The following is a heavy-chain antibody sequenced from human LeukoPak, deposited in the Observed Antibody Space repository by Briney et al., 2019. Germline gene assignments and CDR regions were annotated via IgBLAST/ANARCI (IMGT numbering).Heavy chain of an antibody. J-gene: IGHJ3*02. V-gene: IGHV3-48*01. D-gene: IGHD3-10*01. Sequence: GGSLRLSCAASGFTFSSYSMNWVRQAPGKGLEWVSYISSSSSTIYYADSVKGRFTISRDNSKNTLYLQMNSLRAEDTAVYYCAKATRRYYYGSGSLVAFDIWGQGTMVTVSS. CDR3: AKATRRYYYGSGSLVAFDI. CDR2: ISSSSSTI. CDR1: GFTFSSYS.